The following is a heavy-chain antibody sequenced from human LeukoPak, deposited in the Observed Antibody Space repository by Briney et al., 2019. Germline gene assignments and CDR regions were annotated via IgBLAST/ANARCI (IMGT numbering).Heavy chain of an antibody. Sequence: SETLSLTCTVSGGSISSGGYYWSWIRQPPGKGLEWIGYVYYSGSTKYNPSLMGRVTISVDTSKNQFSLKLSSVTAADTAVYYCARDCGTYSIDYWGQGTLVTVSS. V-gene: IGHV4-61*08. CDR3: ARDCGTYSIDY. D-gene: IGHD6-13*01. CDR2: VYYSGST. CDR1: GGSISSGGYY. J-gene: IGHJ4*02.